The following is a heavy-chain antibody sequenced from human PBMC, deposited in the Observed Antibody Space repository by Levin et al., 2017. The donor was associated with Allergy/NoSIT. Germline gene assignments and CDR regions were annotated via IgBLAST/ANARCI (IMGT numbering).Heavy chain of an antibody. V-gene: IGHV1-69*13. CDR1: GGTFSSYA. CDR3: ARDRYDSSGYYIMRPYWYFDL. D-gene: IGHD3-22*01. CDR2: IIPIFGTA. J-gene: IGHJ2*01. Sequence: ASVKVSCKASGGTFSSYAISWVRQAPGQGLEWMGGIIPIFGTANYAQKFQGRVTITADESTSTAYMELSSLRSEDTAVYYCARDRYDSSGYYIMRPYWYFDLWGRGTLVTVSS.